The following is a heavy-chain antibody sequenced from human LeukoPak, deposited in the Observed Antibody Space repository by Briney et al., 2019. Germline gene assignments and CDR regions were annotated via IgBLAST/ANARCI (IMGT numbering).Heavy chain of an antibody. D-gene: IGHD3-22*01. CDR1: GYTFTGYY. CDR3: ARGLVVVVITPTFDAFDI. V-gene: IGHV1-69*13. CDR2: IIPIFGTA. Sequence: SVKVSCKASGYTFTGYYMHWVRQAPGQGLEWMGGIIPIFGTANYAQKFQGRVTITADESTSTAYMELSSLRSEDTAVYYCARGLVVVVITPTFDAFDIWGQGTMVTVSS. J-gene: IGHJ3*02.